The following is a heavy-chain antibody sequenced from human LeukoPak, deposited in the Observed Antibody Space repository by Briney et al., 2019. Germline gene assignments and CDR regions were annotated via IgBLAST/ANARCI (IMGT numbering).Heavy chain of an antibody. CDR1: GDSISNFY. Sequence: PSETLSLTCSVSGDSISNFYWSWIRQPPGKGLEWIGYIDYSGSTSYNPSLKSRVTVSIDTSKNQFSLRLNSVTAADTAVYFCARGTHHGSGSYYFGYDAFDIWGQGTMVTVSS. CDR3: ARGTHHGSGSYYFGYDAFDI. CDR2: IDYSGST. D-gene: IGHD3-10*01. J-gene: IGHJ3*02. V-gene: IGHV4-59*01.